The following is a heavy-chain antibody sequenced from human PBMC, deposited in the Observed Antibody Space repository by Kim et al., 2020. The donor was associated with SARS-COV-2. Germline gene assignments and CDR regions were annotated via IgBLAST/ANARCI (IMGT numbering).Heavy chain of an antibody. Sequence: SETLSLTCTVSGGSISSGGYYWSWIRQHPGKGLEWIGYIYYSGSTYYNPSLKSRVTISVDTSKNQFSLKLSSVTAADTAVYYCARVWPTYYYGSGSYYFDYWGQGTLVTVSS. CDR3: ARVWPTYYYGSGSYYFDY. J-gene: IGHJ4*02. CDR1: GGSISSGGYY. D-gene: IGHD3-10*01. V-gene: IGHV4-31*03. CDR2: IYYSGST.